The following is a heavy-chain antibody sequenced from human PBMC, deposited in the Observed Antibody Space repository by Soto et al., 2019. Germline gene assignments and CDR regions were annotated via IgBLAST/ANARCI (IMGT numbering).Heavy chain of an antibody. CDR3: ARDFDTLVGANVVNY. CDR2: ISAYNGNT. CDR1: GYTFTSYG. J-gene: IGHJ4*02. Sequence: ASVKVSCKASGYTFTSYGISWVRQAPGQGLEWMGWISAYNGNTNYAQKLQGRVTMTTDTSTSTAYMELRSLRSDDTAVYYCARDFDTLVGANVVNYWGQGTLVTVSS. D-gene: IGHD1-26*01. V-gene: IGHV1-18*01.